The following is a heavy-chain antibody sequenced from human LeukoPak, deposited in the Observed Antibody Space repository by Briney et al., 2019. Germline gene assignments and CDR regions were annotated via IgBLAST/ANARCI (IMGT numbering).Heavy chain of an antibody. CDR3: ARVDTSEYYMDV. D-gene: IGHD2-2*02. J-gene: IGHJ6*03. V-gene: IGHV3-21*01. CDR2: IRGSSAYT. CDR1: GFTFIRYS. Sequence: GGSLRLSCAASGFTFIRYSMNWVRQAPGKGLEWVAFIRGSSAYTHYADSVKGRVTISRDNHRNSLYLQMDSLRAEDTAVYYCARVDTSEYYMDVWGKGTTVIVSS.